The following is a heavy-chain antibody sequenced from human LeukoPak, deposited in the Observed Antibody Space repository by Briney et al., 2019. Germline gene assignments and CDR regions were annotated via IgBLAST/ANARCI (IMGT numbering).Heavy chain of an antibody. V-gene: IGHV4-59*01. CDR3: AREVTYYYDSSGYSNAFDI. J-gene: IGHJ3*02. Sequence: SETLSLTCTVSGGFHSSYYWSWIRHPPGKGLEWIGYIHYSGSTNYNPSLKSRVTISVDTSKNQFSLKLSSVTAADTAVYYCAREVTYYYDSSGYSNAFDIWGQGTMVTVSS. D-gene: IGHD3-22*01. CDR1: GGFHSSYY. CDR2: IHYSGST.